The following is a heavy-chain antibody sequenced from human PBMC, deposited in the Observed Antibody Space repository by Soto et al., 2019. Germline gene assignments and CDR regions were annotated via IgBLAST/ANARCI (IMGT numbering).Heavy chain of an antibody. CDR2: VYYSGST. D-gene: IGHD5-12*01. CDR1: GGSVSSSSYY. J-gene: IGHJ4*02. CDR3: ARGSGYDNDD. V-gene: IGHV4-39*07. Sequence: SETLSLTCTVSGGSVSSSSYYWGWVRQPPGKGLEWIGSVYYSGSTNYNPSLKSRVTISVDTSKNQFSLKLSSVTAADTAVYYCARGSGYDNDDWGQGTLVTVSS.